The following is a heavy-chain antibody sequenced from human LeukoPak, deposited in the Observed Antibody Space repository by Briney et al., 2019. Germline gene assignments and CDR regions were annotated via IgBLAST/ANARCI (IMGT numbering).Heavy chain of an antibody. J-gene: IGHJ4*02. CDR2: IKQDGSEK. Sequence: TGGSLRLSCAVAGFTFSTYWMSWVRQAPNEGREWVANIKQDGSEKYYVDSVKGRFTISRDNAKNSLYLQMNSLRAEETAVYYCARGPREYYGSNYYFDYWGQGTLVTVSS. D-gene: IGHD3-10*01. CDR3: ARGPREYYGSNYYFDY. CDR1: GFTFSTYW. V-gene: IGHV3-7*03.